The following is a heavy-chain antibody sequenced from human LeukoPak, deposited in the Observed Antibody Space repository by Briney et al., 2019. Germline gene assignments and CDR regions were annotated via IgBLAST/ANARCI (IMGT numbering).Heavy chain of an antibody. D-gene: IGHD2-15*01. V-gene: IGHV3-33*01. J-gene: IGHJ6*02. CDR2: IWYDGSNK. CDR3: ARGVSVVVVAAGHSYGMDV. CDR1: GFTFSNYG. Sequence: PGGSLRLSCAASGFTFSNYGMHWVRQAPGKGLEWVAVIWYDGSNKYYADSVKGRFTISRDNSKNTLYLQMNSLRAENTAVYYCARGVSVVVVAAGHSYGMDVWGQGTTVTVSS.